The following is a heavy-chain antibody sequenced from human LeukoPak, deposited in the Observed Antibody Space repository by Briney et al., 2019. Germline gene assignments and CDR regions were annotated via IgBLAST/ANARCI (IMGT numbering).Heavy chain of an antibody. J-gene: IGHJ4*02. D-gene: IGHD4-17*01. CDR2: INHSGST. Sequence: SETLSLTCAVYGGSFSGYYWGWIRQPPGEGLEWIGEINHSGSTNYNPSLKSRVTISVDTSKNQFSLKLSSVTAADTAVYYCARKLRRGIDYWGQGTLVTVSS. V-gene: IGHV4-34*01. CDR3: ARKLRRGIDY. CDR1: GGSFSGYY.